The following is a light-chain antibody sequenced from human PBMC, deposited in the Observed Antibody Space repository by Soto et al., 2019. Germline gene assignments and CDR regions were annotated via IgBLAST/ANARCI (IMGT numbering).Light chain of an antibody. J-gene: IGKJ1*01. CDR3: HKYNTYSGT. Sequence: IQMTQSPSTLSASVGDRVTITCRASQSISSWLAWYQQKPGKAPQLLIYDASSLESCVPSRFSGSGSGTAFTLTISILQPDDFATYYCHKYNTYSGTFGQGTKVEI. CDR1: QSISSW. CDR2: DAS. V-gene: IGKV1-5*01.